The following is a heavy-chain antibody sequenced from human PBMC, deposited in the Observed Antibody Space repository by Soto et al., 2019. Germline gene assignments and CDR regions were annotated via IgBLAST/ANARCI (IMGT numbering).Heavy chain of an antibody. CDR2: INPNSSGT. Sequence: ASVKVSCKASGYTFTGYYMHWVRQAPGQGLEWMGWINPNSSGTNYAQKYQGRVTMPRDTSIRIAYMELSRLSSDDTAVYYCAIGLGRGLYYYDSSGYLMDVWGQGTTVTVSS. D-gene: IGHD3-22*01. J-gene: IGHJ6*02. V-gene: IGHV1-2*02. CDR1: GYTFTGYY. CDR3: AIGLGRGLYYYDSSGYLMDV.